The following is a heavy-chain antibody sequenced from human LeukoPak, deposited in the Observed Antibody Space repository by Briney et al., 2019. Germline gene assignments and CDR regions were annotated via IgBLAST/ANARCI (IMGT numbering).Heavy chain of an antibody. CDR2: IYYSGST. CDR3: ARSGGSGSSPLDY. V-gene: IGHV4-31*03. Sequence: KPSQTLSLTCTVSGGSISSGGYYWSWIRQHPGKGLEWIGYIYYSGSTYYNPSLKSRVTISVDTSKNQFSLKLSSVTAADTAVYYSARSGGSGSSPLDYWGQGTLVTVSS. J-gene: IGHJ4*02. D-gene: IGHD3-10*01. CDR1: GGSISSGGYY.